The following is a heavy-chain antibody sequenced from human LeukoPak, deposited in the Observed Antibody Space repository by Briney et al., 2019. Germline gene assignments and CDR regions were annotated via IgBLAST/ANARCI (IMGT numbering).Heavy chain of an antibody. D-gene: IGHD5-12*01. J-gene: IGHJ5*02. CDR1: GYTFTSYG. CDR3: ARGLIVATIGRHGWFDP. V-gene: IGHV1-18*01. CDR2: INAYNGNT. Sequence: GASVKVSCKASGYTFTSYGISWVRQAPGQGLEWMGWINAYNGNTNYAQKLQGRVTMTTDTSTSTAYMELRSLRSDDTAVYYCARGLIVATIGRHGWFDPWGQGTLVTVSS.